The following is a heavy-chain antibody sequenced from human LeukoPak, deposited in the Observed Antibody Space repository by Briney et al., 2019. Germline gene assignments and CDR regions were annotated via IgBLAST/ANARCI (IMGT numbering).Heavy chain of an antibody. Sequence: GGSLRPSCAASGFNFNTYAMSWVRQAPGKGLEWVSTITGNADTTYYADSVKGRFTISRDNSKNTLSLQMNSLRAEDTGLYYCAKDLLDVVVVPAGRATDFYYSYMDVWGKGTTVTVSS. V-gene: IGHV3-23*01. CDR2: ITGNADTT. J-gene: IGHJ6*03. CDR1: GFNFNTYA. CDR3: AKDLLDVVVVPAGRATDFYYSYMDV. D-gene: IGHD2-2*03.